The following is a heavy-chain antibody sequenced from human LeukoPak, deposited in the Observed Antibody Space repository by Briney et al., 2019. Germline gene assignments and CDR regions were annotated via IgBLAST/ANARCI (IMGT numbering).Heavy chain of an antibody. CDR2: IYSGGST. V-gene: IGHV3-66*01. CDR3: AKDQERKWFGPLDY. J-gene: IGHJ4*02. D-gene: IGHD3-10*01. CDR1: GFTVSSNY. Sequence: SGGSLRLSCAASGFTVSSNYMSWVRQAPGKGLEWVSVIYSGGSTYYADSVKGRFTISRDNSKNTLYLQMNSLRAEDTAVYYCAKDQERKWFGPLDYWGQGTLVAVSS.